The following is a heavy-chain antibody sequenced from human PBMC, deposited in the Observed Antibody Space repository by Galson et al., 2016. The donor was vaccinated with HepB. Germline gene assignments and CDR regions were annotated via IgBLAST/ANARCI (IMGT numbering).Heavy chain of an antibody. CDR1: GYTFSYYA. CDR2: INAGDGST. D-gene: IGHD1-1*01. J-gene: IGHJ4*02. Sequence: SVKVSCKASGYTFSYYAIHWVRQVPGQRLEWMGWINAGDGSTKYSQKFQGRLTIIRDTSANTAYMVLSSLRSEDSAVYFCARDRLRGWNAPSDYWGQGTLVTVSS. CDR3: ARDRLRGWNAPSDY. V-gene: IGHV1-3*01.